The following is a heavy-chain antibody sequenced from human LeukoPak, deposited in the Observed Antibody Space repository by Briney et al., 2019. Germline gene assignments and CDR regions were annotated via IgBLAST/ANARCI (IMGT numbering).Heavy chain of an antibody. Sequence: ASVKVSCKASGGTFSSYAISWVRQAPGQGLEWMGGIIPIFGTANYAQKFQGRVTITADESTSTAYMELSSLRSEDTAVYYCASDIAAAGENGYYYYGMDVWSKGTTVTVSS. J-gene: IGHJ6*04. V-gene: IGHV1-69*13. D-gene: IGHD6-13*01. CDR2: IIPIFGTA. CDR1: GGTFSSYA. CDR3: ASDIAAAGENGYYYYGMDV.